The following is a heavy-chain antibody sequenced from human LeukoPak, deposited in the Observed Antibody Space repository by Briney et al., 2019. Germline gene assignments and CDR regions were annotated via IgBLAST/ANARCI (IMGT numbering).Heavy chain of an antibody. Sequence: GGSLRLSCAASGFTFSSYGMRWVRQAPGKGLEWVAVISYDGSNKYYADSVKGRFTISRDNSKNTLYLQMNSLRAEDTAVYYCAKGGYYDSSGYSDYCPSWGQGTLVTVSS. CDR3: AKGGYYDSSGYSDYCPS. V-gene: IGHV3-30*18. J-gene: IGHJ5*02. D-gene: IGHD3-22*01. CDR2: ISYDGSNK. CDR1: GFTFSSYG.